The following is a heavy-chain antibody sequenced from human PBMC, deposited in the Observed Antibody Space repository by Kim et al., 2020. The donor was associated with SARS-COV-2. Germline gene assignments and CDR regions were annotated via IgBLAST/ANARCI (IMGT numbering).Heavy chain of an antibody. J-gene: IGHJ4*02. CDR2: ISGSGGST. CDR1: GFTFSSYA. CDR3: AKDGPDYYDSSGYYTYYFDY. Sequence: GGSLRLSCAASGFTFSSYAMSWVRQAPGKGLEWVSAISGSGGSTYYADSVKGRFTISRDNSKNTLYLQMNSLRAEDTAVYYCAKDGPDYYDSSGYYTYYFDYWGQGTLVTVSS. V-gene: IGHV3-23*01. D-gene: IGHD3-22*01.